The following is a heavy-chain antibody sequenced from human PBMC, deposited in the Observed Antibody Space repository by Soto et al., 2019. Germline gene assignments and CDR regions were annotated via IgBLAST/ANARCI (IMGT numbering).Heavy chain of an antibody. Sequence: ASVKVSCKASGYTFTSYYMHWVRQAPGQGLEWMGIINPSGGRTSYAQKFQGRVTITRDTSTSTAYMELSSLRSEDTALYYCARGAISYNLYYYYYGMDVWGQGTTVTVSS. V-gene: IGHV1-46*01. D-gene: IGHD1-26*01. CDR1: GYTFTSYY. J-gene: IGHJ6*02. CDR2: INPSGGRT. CDR3: ARGAISYNLYYYYYGMDV.